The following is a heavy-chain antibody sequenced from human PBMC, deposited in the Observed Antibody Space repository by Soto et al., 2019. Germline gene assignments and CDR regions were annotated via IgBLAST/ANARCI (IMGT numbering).Heavy chain of an antibody. CDR1: GGSISSYY. Sequence: SETLSLTCTVSGGSISSYYWSWIRQPPGKGLEWIGYIYYSGSTNYNPSLKSRVTISVDTSKNQFSLKLSSVTAADTAAYYCVRGRGHDYGDYGYWGQGTLVTVSS. CDR3: VRGRGHDYGDYGY. V-gene: IGHV4-59*01. J-gene: IGHJ4*02. D-gene: IGHD4-17*01. CDR2: IYYSGST.